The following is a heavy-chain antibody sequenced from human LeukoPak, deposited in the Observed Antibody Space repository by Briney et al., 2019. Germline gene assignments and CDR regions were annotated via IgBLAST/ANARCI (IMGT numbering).Heavy chain of an antibody. CDR2: FDPEDGET. V-gene: IGHV1-24*01. CDR3: ATVSVSGAYFDY. CDR1: GYTLTELS. J-gene: IGHJ4*02. Sequence: ASVKFSCKVSGYTLTELSMHWVRQAPGKGLEWMGGFDPEDGETIYAQKFQGRVTMTEDTSTDTAYMELSSLRSEDTAVYYCATVSVSGAYFDYWGQGTLVTVSS. D-gene: IGHD1-26*01.